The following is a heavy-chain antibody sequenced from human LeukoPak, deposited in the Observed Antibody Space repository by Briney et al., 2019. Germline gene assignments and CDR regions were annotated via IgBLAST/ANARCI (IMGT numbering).Heavy chain of an antibody. V-gene: IGHV1-46*01. J-gene: IGHJ4*02. CDR1: GYTFTSYY. D-gene: IGHD3-3*01. Sequence: ASVKVSCKASGYTFTSYYMNWVRQAPGQGLEWMGILNPRTGSTGSAQKFRGRVTMTRDTSTSTVYMEMSSLRSEDTAMYYCARGRPLYDFWSGYYPLYYFDYWGQGTLVTVSS. CDR2: LNPRTGST. CDR3: ARGRPLYDFWSGYYPLYYFDY.